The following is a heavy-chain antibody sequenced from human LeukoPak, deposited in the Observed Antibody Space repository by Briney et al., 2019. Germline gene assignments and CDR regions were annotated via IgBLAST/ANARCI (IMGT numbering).Heavy chain of an antibody. CDR1: GYSFSTFW. Sequence: GESLKISCRGSGYSFSTFWIGWVRQMPGKGLEWMGVIYPGDSDTRYSPSFQGLVTISADKSISTAYLQWSSLKASGTAMYHCASLYGPGSYSPSYWGQGTLVTVSS. CDR3: ASLYGPGSYSPSY. J-gene: IGHJ4*02. V-gene: IGHV5-51*01. D-gene: IGHD3-10*01. CDR2: IYPGDSDT.